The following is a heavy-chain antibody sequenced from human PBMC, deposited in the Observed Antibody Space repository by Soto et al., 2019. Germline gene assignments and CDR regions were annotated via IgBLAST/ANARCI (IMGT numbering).Heavy chain of an antibody. J-gene: IGHJ6*02. CDR1: GFTFSSYG. CDR2: IWYDGSNK. D-gene: IGHD6-6*01. Sequence: WGSLRLSCAASGFTFSSYGMHWVRQAPGKGLEWVAVIWYDGSNKYYADSVKGRFTISRDNSKNTLYLQMNSLRAEDTAVYYCARDRGIAARPSYYYGMDVWGQGTTVTVSS. V-gene: IGHV3-33*01. CDR3: ARDRGIAARPSYYYGMDV.